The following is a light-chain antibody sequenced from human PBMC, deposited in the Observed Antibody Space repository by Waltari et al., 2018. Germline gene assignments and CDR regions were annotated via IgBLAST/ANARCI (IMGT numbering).Light chain of an antibody. Sequence: EIVLTQSPATLSLSPGERATISCRASQSVTTYLGWYQQKPGQAPRLLIYDASNRATGIPARFSGSGSGTDFTLTISSLEPDDFAVYYCHQCSTWPPAFGPGTKVDI. V-gene: IGKV3-11*01. J-gene: IGKJ3*01. CDR2: DAS. CDR3: HQCSTWPPA. CDR1: QSVTTY.